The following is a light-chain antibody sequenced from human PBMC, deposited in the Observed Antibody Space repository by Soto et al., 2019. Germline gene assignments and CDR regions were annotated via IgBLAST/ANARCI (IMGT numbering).Light chain of an antibody. CDR3: QDYGTSAPWT. V-gene: IGKV3-20*01. Sequence: VLTQSQGTLSLSPGERTTLSCRASQNIRGNELAWYQQKPGQPPRLLIYRGSSRAPGIPDRFSGRGSGTDFTLTISRLEPEDFAVYYCQDYGTSAPWTFGQGTRVEIK. CDR2: RGS. CDR1: QNIRGNE. J-gene: IGKJ1*01.